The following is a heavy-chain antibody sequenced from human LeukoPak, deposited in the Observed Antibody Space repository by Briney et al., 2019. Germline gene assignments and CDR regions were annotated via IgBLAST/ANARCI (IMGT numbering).Heavy chain of an antibody. J-gene: IGHJ2*01. CDR3: ATDLVLVGATVGYFDL. CDR1: GYTLTELS. D-gene: IGHD1-26*01. Sequence: ASVKVSCKVSGYTLTELSMHWVRQAPGKGLEWMGGFDPEDGETIYAQKFQGRVTMTEDTSTDTAYMELSSLRSEDTAVYYCATDLVLVGATVGYFDLWGRGTLVTVSS. V-gene: IGHV1-24*01. CDR2: FDPEDGET.